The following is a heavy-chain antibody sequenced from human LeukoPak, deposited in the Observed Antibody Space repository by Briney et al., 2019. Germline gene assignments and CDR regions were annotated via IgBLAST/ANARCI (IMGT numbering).Heavy chain of an antibody. CDR1: GGTFSSYA. CDR3: ARGFVLSKFPNYYYYYGMDV. D-gene: IGHD3-10*01. V-gene: IGHV1-69*06. CDR2: IIPIFGTA. J-gene: IGHJ6*04. Sequence: SVKVSCKASGGTFSSYAISWVRQAPGQGLEWMGEIIPIFGTANYAQKFQGRVTITADKSTSTAYMELSSQRYEDTAVYYCARGFVLSKFPNYYYYYGMDVWGKGTTVTVSS.